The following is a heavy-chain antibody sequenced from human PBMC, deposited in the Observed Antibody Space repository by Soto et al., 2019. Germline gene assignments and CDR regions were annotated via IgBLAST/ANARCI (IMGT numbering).Heavy chain of an antibody. D-gene: IGHD3-10*01. CDR1: GFTFSSYA. CDR2: ISYDGSNK. Sequence: GGSLRLSCAASGFTFSSYAMHWVRQAPGKGLEWVAVISYDGSNKYYADSVKGRFTISRDNSKNTLYLQMNSLRAEDTAVYYCARDLDYYGSGSYNAFDIWGQGTMVTVSS. J-gene: IGHJ3*02. CDR3: ARDLDYYGSGSYNAFDI. V-gene: IGHV3-30-3*01.